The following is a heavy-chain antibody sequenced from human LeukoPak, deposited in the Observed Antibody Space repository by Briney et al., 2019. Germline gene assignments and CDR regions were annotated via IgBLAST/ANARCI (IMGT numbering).Heavy chain of an antibody. CDR2: ISWNSGSM. J-gene: IGHJ4*02. CDR1: GFTFDDYA. CDR3: ARGGGIAAAGTDTD. D-gene: IGHD6-13*01. Sequence: GGSLRLSCAASGFTFDDYAMHWVRQAPGKGLEWVSGISWNSGSMDYADSVKGRFTISRDNAKNSLYLQMNSLRAEDTALYYCARGGGIAAAGTDTDWGQGTLVTVSS. V-gene: IGHV3-9*01.